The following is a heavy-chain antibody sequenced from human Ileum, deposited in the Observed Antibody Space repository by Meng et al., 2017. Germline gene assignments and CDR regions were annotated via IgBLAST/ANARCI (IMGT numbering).Heavy chain of an antibody. CDR3: ARGKAIPDF. V-gene: IGHV4-59*08. J-gene: IGHJ4*02. D-gene: IGHD2-2*02. Sequence: QVQLQVSDPELVQPSQTLSLTCTVSGSSISGSYWSWIRQFPGKGLEWIGYTYYSGTTNYNPSLRGRVTMSVDTSRAQFSLKLTSVTAADTATYYCARGKAIPDFWGQGTLVTVSS. CDR1: GSSISGSY. CDR2: TYYSGTT.